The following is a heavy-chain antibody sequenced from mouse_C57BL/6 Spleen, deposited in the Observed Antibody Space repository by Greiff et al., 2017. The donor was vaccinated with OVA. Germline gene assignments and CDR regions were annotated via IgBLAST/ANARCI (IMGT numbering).Heavy chain of an antibody. CDR3: ARQPSGYAMDY. CDR1: GYAFSSYW. CDR2: IYPGDGDT. J-gene: IGHJ4*01. D-gene: IGHD3-1*01. V-gene: IGHV1-80*01. Sequence: VQLQQSGAELVKPGASVKISCKASGYAFSSYWMNWVKQRPGKGLEWIGQIYPGDGDTNYNGKFKGKATLTADKSSSTAYMQLSSLTSEDSAVCFCARQPSGYAMDYWGQGTSVTVSS.